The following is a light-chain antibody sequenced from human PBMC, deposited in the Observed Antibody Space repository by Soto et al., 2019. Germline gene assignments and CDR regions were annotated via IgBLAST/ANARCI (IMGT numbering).Light chain of an antibody. CDR1: QDIRNF. CDR3: LHHFGYPWT. J-gene: IGKJ1*01. V-gene: IGKV1-6*01. CDR2: GAS. Sequence: AIQMTQSPSSLSASLGDRVTITCRASQDIRNFLGWYQQTPGKAPKLLIYGASSLQSGVPSRFSGSGSGTDFTLTISSLQPEDFATYFCLHHFGYPWTFGQGTKVEVK.